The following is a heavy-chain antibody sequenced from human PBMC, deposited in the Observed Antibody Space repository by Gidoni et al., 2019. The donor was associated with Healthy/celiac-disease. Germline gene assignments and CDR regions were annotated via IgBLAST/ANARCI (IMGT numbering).Heavy chain of an antibody. CDR2: ISSSSSYI. J-gene: IGHJ6*02. Sequence: EVQLVESGGGLVKPGGSLRLSCAASGFTFSSYSMNWVRQAPGKGLEWVSSISSSSSYIYYADSVKGRFTISRDNAKNSLYLQMNSLRAEDTAVYYCARDSDRRVWGMDVWGQGTTVTVSS. V-gene: IGHV3-21*01. CDR1: GFTFSSYS. CDR3: ARDSDRRVWGMDV.